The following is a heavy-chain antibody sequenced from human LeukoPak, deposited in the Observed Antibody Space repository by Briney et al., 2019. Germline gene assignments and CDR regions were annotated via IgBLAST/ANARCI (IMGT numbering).Heavy chain of an antibody. D-gene: IGHD7-27*01. CDR1: GFTFSSYA. V-gene: IGHV3-23*01. CDR2: ISGSGGST. Sequence: GGSLRLSCAGSGFTFSSYAMSWVRQAPGKGLEWVSAISGSGGSTYYADSVKGRFTISRDNSKNTLYLQMNSLRAEDTAVYYCAENSLGLLGYAFDIRGQGTMVTVSS. J-gene: IGHJ3*02. CDR3: AENSLGLLGYAFDI.